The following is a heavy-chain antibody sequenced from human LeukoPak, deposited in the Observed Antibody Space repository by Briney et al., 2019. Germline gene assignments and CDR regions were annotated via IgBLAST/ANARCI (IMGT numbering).Heavy chain of an antibody. D-gene: IGHD5-18*01. CDR3: ARGLLQSQLWLHDAFDI. J-gene: IGHJ3*02. V-gene: IGHV3-48*03. Sequence: QPGGSLRLSCAASGFSFSTYEMNWVRQAPGKGLEWVSYISSCGRTIYYADSVKGRFTISRDNAKNSLYLQMNSLRAEDTAVCYCARGLLQSQLWLHDAFDIWGQGTMVTVS. CDR1: GFSFSTYE. CDR2: ISSCGRTI.